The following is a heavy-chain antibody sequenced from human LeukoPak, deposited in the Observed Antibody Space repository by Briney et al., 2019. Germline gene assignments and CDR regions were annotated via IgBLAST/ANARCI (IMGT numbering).Heavy chain of an antibody. D-gene: IGHD3-22*01. J-gene: IGHJ5*02. V-gene: IGHV4-30-4*01. CDR2: MYYSGST. Sequence: SETLSLTCTVSGGPISSGDYYWSWIRQPPGKGLEWIAYMYYSGSTYYNPSLKSRVTMSADTSKNQLSLKLSSVTAADTAVYYCARPYYYDSRIDPWGQGILVIVSS. CDR3: ARPYYYDSRIDP. CDR1: GGPISSGDYY.